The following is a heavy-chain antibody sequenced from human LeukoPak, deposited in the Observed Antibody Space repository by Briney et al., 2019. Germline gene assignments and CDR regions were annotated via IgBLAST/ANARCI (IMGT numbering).Heavy chain of an antibody. V-gene: IGHV4-59*01. CDR2: IYYTGTT. CDR3: ARGEDFERYYLAY. CDR1: GGSISIYY. Sequence: SGTLSLTCAVSGGSISIYYWTWIRQIPGKGLEWIGYIYYTGTTNYNPLFESRATISVDTSKNQFSLKLTSVTAADTAVYFCARGEDFERYYLAYWGQGTLVTVSS. D-gene: IGHD3-9*01. J-gene: IGHJ4*02.